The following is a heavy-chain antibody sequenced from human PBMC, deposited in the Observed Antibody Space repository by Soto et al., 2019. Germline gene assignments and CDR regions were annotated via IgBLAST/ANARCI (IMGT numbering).Heavy chain of an antibody. V-gene: IGHV1-2*04. CDR1: GYTFTGYY. CDR2: INPSSGGT. D-gene: IGHD2-2*01. J-gene: IGHJ5*02. Sequence: ASVKVSCKASGYTFTGYYMHWVRQAPGQGLEWMGWINPSSGGTNYAQKFQGWVTMTRDTSISTAYMELSRLRSDDTAVYYCARVGSTSSGWFDPWGQGTLVTVS. CDR3: ARVGSTSSGWFDP.